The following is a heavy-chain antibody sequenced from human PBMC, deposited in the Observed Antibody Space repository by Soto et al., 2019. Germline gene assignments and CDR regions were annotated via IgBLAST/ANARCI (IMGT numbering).Heavy chain of an antibody. V-gene: IGHV1-69*12. CDR3: AREVGSGYNYDKDYYYGMDV. J-gene: IGHJ6*02. CDR2: IIPLFGTA. CDR1: GTTFSSYA. Sequence: QVQLVQSGAEVKRPGSSVKVSCKASGTTFSSYAISWVRQAPGQGLEWMGGIIPLFGTANYAQKFQGRATITADESTSTASMELSSLRSEDTAVYYCAREVGSGYNYDKDYYYGMDVWGQGTTVAVSS. D-gene: IGHD5-18*01.